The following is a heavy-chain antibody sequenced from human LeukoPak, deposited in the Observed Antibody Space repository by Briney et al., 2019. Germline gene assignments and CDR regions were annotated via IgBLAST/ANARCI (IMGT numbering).Heavy chain of an antibody. Sequence: SQTLSLTCTVSGGSISSGDYYWTWIRQPPGKGLEWIGYIYYSGSTNYNPSLKSRVTISVDTSKNQFSLKLSSVTAADTAVYYCARASQIAVIDYWGQGTLVTVSS. D-gene: IGHD6-19*01. CDR3: ARASQIAVIDY. CDR2: IYYSGST. V-gene: IGHV4-30-4*01. CDR1: GGSISSGDYY. J-gene: IGHJ4*02.